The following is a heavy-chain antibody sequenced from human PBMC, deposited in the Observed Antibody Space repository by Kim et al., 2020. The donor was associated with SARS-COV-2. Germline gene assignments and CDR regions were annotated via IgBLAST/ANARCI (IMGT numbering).Heavy chain of an antibody. Sequence: GGSLRLSCAASGFTFSSYAMSWVRQAPGKGLEWVSAISGGGGSTYYADSVKGRFTISRDNSKNTLYLQMNSLRAEDTAVYYCAKGRGSGIYYYYGMDVWGQGPTVTVSS. CDR1: GFTFSSYA. CDR3: AKGRGSGIYYYYGMDV. V-gene: IGHV3-23*01. D-gene: IGHD3-10*01. J-gene: IGHJ6*02. CDR2: ISGGGGST.